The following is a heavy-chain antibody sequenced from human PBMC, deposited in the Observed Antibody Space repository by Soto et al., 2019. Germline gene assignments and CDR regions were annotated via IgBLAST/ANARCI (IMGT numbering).Heavy chain of an antibody. Sequence: EVQLVESGGGLVQPGGSLRLSCAASGFSLSTYSMNWVRQAPGKGLEWVSYISSRSYTIYYVDSVKGRFTISRDNANNSLYLQMNSLRDEDTAVYYCARGGSSSDNGMDVWGQGTTVTVSS. J-gene: IGHJ6*02. CDR3: ARGGSSSDNGMDV. CDR1: GFSLSTYS. V-gene: IGHV3-48*02. CDR2: ISSRSYTI. D-gene: IGHD6-6*01.